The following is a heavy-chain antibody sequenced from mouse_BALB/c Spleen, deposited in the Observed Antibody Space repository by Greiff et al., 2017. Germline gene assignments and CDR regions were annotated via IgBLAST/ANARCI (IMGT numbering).Heavy chain of an antibody. D-gene: IGHD1-1*01. V-gene: IGHV5-9-3*01. CDR2: ISSGGSYT. CDR1: GFTFSSYA. J-gene: IGHJ3*01. Sequence: EVQVVESGGGLVKPGGSLKLSCAASGFTFSSYAMSWVRQTPEKRLEWVATISSGGSYTYYPDSVKGRFTISRDNAKNTLYLQMSSLRSEDTAMYYCARDYYGSRENWFAYWGQGTLVTVSA. CDR3: ARDYYGSRENWFAY.